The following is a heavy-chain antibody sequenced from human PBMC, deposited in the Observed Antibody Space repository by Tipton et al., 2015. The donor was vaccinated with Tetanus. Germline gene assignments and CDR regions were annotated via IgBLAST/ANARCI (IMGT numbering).Heavy chain of an antibody. CDR2: VSSTSAYI. J-gene: IGHJ4*02. V-gene: IGHV3-21*04. CDR1: GFSFSNYA. Sequence: SLRLSCAVSGFSFSNYAMNWVRQAPGKGLEWVASVSSTSAYIYYADSLKGRFSISRDNAKNTLYLQMNSLRVEDTAVYYCVRDGGSSGWLAYWGQGTLVTVSS. CDR3: VRDGGSSGWLAY. D-gene: IGHD6-19*01.